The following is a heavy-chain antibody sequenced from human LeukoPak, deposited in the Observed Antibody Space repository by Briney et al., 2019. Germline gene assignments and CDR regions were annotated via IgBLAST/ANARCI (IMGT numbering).Heavy chain of an antibody. V-gene: IGHV1-2*02. CDR2: INPNSGGT. Sequence: ASVKVSCKASGYTFTGYYMHWVRQAPGQGLEWMGWINPNSGGTNYAQKFQGRVTMTRDTSISTAYMELSRLRSDDTAVYYCARDETWFGESYDAFDIWAKGQWSPSLQ. CDR1: GYTFTGYY. D-gene: IGHD3-10*01. J-gene: IGHJ3*02. CDR3: ARDETWFGESYDAFDI.